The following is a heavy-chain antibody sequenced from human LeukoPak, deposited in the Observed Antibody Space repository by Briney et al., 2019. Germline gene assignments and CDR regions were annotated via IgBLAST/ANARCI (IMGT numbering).Heavy chain of an antibody. V-gene: IGHV4-4*07. CDR1: GVSVSHEY. Sequence: SETLSLTCTVSGVSVSHEYWTWIRKPAGKGLEWIGRVYPGGATNYNFLLKSRVTMSLDASKNQFSLSLTSLTAADTAVYYCATYVTGSFSPYFDPWGQGTLVTVSS. J-gene: IGHJ5*02. CDR3: ATYVTGSFSPYFDP. CDR2: VYPGGAT. D-gene: IGHD2-21*02.